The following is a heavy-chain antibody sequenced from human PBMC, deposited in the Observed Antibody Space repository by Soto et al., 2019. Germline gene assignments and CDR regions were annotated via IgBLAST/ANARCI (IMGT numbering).Heavy chain of an antibody. Sequence: LSCAASGFTFSNYAVTWVRQAPGKGLEWVSTISGSGGSTYYADSVKGRFTISRDNSKNTLYLQMNSLRAEDTAVYYCAKDQGSSWYEIDYWGQGTLVTVS. V-gene: IGHV3-23*01. CDR3: AKDQGSSWYEIDY. J-gene: IGHJ4*02. CDR1: GFTFSNYA. CDR2: ISGSGGST. D-gene: IGHD6-13*01.